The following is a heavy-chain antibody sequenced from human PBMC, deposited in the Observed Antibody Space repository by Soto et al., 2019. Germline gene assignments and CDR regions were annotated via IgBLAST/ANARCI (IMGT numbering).Heavy chain of an antibody. D-gene: IGHD2-2*01. V-gene: IGHV3-23*01. CDR1: GFTFSSYA. J-gene: IGHJ2*01. Sequence: EVQLLESGGGLVQPGGSLRLSCAASGFTFSSYAMSWVRQAPGKGLEWVSAISGSGGSTYYADSVKGRFTISRDNSKNTLYLQMNSLRAEDTAVYYCAKRLRYEYQLLLDYWYFDLWGRGTLVTVSS. CDR3: AKRLRYEYQLLLDYWYFDL. CDR2: ISGSGGST.